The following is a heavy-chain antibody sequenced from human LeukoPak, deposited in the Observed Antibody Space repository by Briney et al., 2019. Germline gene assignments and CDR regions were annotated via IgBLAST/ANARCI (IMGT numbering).Heavy chain of an antibody. CDR2: ISSSSSYI. CDR3: ARMSSIAGAGWDY. Sequence: GRSLRLSCAASGFTFSSYSMNWVRQAPGKGLEWVSSISSSSSYIYYADSVKGRFTISRDNAKNSLYLQMNSLRAEDTAVYYWARMSSIAGAGWDYWGQGTLVTVSS. J-gene: IGHJ4*02. CDR1: GFTFSSYS. D-gene: IGHD6-19*01. V-gene: IGHV3-21*01.